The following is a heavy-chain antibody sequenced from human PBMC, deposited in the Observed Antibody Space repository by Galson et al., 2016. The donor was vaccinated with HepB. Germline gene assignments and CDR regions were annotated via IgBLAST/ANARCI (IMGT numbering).Heavy chain of an antibody. CDR2: INPNTGGT. J-gene: IGHJ4*02. Sequence: SVKVSCKASGYSFTDYFIYWVRQAPGQGLEWVGWINPNTGGTNYAQSFQGRVTMTRDTSISTGYMELSRLRSDDTATYYCARGDWNPDYWGQGTQVTVSS. CDR3: ARGDWNPDY. D-gene: IGHD1-1*01. CDR1: GYSFTDYF. V-gene: IGHV1-2*02.